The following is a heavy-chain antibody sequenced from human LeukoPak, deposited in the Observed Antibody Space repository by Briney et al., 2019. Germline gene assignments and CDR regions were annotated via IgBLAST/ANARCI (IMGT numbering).Heavy chain of an antibody. D-gene: IGHD3-3*01. J-gene: IGHJ4*02. CDR2: IYTSGST. V-gene: IGHV4-61*02. CDR3: ARGNYDFWSGYSNDY. CDR1: GGSISSGSYY. Sequence: SETLSLTCTVSGGSISSGSYYWSWIRQPAGKGLEWIGRIYTSGSTNYNPSLKSRVTISVDTSKNPFSLKLSSVTAADTAVYYCARGNYDFWSGYSNDYWGQGTLVTVSS.